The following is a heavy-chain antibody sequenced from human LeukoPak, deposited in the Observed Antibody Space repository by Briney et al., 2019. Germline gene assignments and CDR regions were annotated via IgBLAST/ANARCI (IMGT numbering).Heavy chain of an antibody. CDR1: GYTFTSYD. J-gene: IGHJ4*02. CDR3: ARQDSSSWSPFDY. D-gene: IGHD6-13*01. Sequence: GSVKVSCKASGYTFTSYDINWVRQATGQGLEWMGWMNPNSGNTGYAQKFQGRVTMTRNTSISTAYMELSSLRSEDTAVYYCARQDSSSWSPFDYWGQGTLVTVSS. V-gene: IGHV1-8*01. CDR2: MNPNSGNT.